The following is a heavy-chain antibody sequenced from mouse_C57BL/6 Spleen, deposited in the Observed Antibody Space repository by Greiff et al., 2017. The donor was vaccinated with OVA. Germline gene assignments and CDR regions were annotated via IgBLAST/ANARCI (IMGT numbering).Heavy chain of an antibody. CDR3: ARNDYDGAWFAY. J-gene: IGHJ3*01. D-gene: IGHD2-4*01. CDR1: GFTFSDYG. Sequence: DVMLVESGGGLVKPGGSLKLSCAASGFTFSDYGMHWVRQAPEKGLEGVAYISSGSSTISYAATVKGRFTISRDNAKNTLFLQMTSLRSEDTAMYYCARNDYDGAWFAYWGQGTLVTVSA. CDR2: ISSGSSTI. V-gene: IGHV5-17*01.